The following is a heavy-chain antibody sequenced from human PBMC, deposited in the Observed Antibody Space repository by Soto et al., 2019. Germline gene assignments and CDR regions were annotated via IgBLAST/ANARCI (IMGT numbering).Heavy chain of an antibody. CDR3: ARVGLSDCSGGSCYSYDY. CDR2: IGAAGDT. Sequence: EVQLVESGGGLVQPGGSLRLSCAASGFTFSRYDMHWVRQVTGKVLEWVSAIGAAGDTYYPGSVKGRFTISRENAKNSLYLQMNSLRAGDTAVYYCARVGLSDCSGGSCYSYDYWGQGTLVTVS. D-gene: IGHD2-15*01. CDR1: GFTFSRYD. V-gene: IGHV3-13*01. J-gene: IGHJ4*02.